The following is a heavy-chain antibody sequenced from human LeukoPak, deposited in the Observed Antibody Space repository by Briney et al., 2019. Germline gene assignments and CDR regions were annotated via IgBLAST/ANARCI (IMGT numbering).Heavy chain of an antibody. D-gene: IGHD3-3*01. CDR1: GFTFSGYE. CDR2: ISISGTTI. Sequence: GGSLRLSCAASGFTFSGYEMNWVRQAPGKGLGWVSYISISGTTIHYADSVKGRFTISRDNAKNSLYLQMNSLRAEDTAVYYCARDLPLEWLHQWGQGTLLTVSS. V-gene: IGHV3-48*03. CDR3: ARDLPLEWLHQ. J-gene: IGHJ4*02.